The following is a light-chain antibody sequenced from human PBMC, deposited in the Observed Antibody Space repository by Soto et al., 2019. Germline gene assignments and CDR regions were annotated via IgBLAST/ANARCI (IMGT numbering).Light chain of an antibody. CDR1: QSVARD. Sequence: EIVLTQSPGALSLSPGETATLSCRASQSVARDLTWYQQKPGQAPRLLISRASTGATGIPDRFSGSGSGKAFTLTINRLEPEDSAVYYCPQHTISMYTFGQGTKVDIX. CDR2: RAS. V-gene: IGKV3-20*01. J-gene: IGKJ2*01. CDR3: PQHTISMYT.